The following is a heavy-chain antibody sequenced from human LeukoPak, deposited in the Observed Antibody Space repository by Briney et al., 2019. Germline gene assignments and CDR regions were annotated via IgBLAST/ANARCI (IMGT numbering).Heavy chain of an antibody. Sequence: PSETLSLTCAVSGDSFSSHYWTWIRQSPGTGLEWIGYISHIGRTNYNPSLRSRVTISIDTSKNQFSLKLRSVTAADTTVYYCSRDLVTVTKGFDIWGQGTMVSVSS. CDR3: SRDLVTVTKGFDI. V-gene: IGHV4-59*11. D-gene: IGHD4-17*01. CDR2: ISHIGRT. CDR1: GDSFSSHY. J-gene: IGHJ3*02.